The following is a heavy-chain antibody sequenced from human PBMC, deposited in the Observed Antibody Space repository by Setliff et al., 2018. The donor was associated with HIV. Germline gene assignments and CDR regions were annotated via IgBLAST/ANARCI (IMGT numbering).Heavy chain of an antibody. D-gene: IGHD4-17*01. Sequence: PSETLSLTCAVFGGSFSGYYWSWIRQPPGKGLEWIGEINHSGSTDYNPSLKSRVTISVDTSKNQFSLNLSPVTAADTAVYYCARYDYGDFDYWGQGTPVTVSS. CDR2: INHSGST. J-gene: IGHJ4*02. CDR1: GGSFSGYY. CDR3: ARYDYGDFDY. V-gene: IGHV4-34*01.